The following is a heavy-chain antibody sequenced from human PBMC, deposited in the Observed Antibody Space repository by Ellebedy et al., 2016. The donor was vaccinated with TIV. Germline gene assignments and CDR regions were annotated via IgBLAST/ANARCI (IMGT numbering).Heavy chain of an antibody. V-gene: IGHV3-30*18. Sequence: GGSLRLXXAASGFTFSSYGMHWVRQAPGKGLEWVAVISYDGSNKYYADSVKGRFTISRDNSKNTLYLQMNSLRAEDTAVYYCAKLTGENFDYWGQGTLVTVSS. D-gene: IGHD7-27*01. J-gene: IGHJ4*02. CDR3: AKLTGENFDY. CDR1: GFTFSSYG. CDR2: ISYDGSNK.